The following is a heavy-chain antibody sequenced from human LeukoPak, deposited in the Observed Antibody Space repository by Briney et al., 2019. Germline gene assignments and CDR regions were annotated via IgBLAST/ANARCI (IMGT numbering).Heavy chain of an antibody. CDR1: GGSISSGGYY. V-gene: IGHV4-31*03. J-gene: IGHJ3*02. CDR2: IYYSGST. D-gene: IGHD3-9*01. CDR3: AREGYDILTGYFDAFDI. Sequence: SQTLSLTCTVSGGSISSGGYYWSWIRQHPGKGLEWIGYIYYSGSTYYNPSLKSRVTTSVDTSKNQFSLKLSSVTAADTAVYYCAREGYDILTGYFDAFDIWGQGTMVTVSS.